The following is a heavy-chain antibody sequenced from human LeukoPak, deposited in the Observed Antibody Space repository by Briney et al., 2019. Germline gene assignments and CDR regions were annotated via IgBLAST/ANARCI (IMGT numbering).Heavy chain of an antibody. Sequence: GGSLRLSCAVSGMTFERHGMHWVRQPPGKGLEWLAFIKYDGSRTDYEDSVKGRFTISRDNSKNTLYLQMTSLGADDTAVYYCARDSPYSDYLIGGAFNIWGQGTMVTVSS. V-gene: IGHV3-30*02. CDR3: ARDSPYSDYLIGGAFNI. CDR1: GMTFERHG. D-gene: IGHD4-11*01. J-gene: IGHJ3*02. CDR2: IKYDGSRT.